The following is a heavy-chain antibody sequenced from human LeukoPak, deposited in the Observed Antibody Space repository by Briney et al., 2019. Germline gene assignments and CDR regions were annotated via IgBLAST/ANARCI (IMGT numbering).Heavy chain of an antibody. CDR2: ISGGGVGRT. V-gene: IGHV3-23*01. CDR3: AKEDPWFGDAFDL. CDR1: VFTFNSYA. D-gene: IGHD3-10*01. Sequence: PGGSLRLSCEASVFTFNSYAMSWVRQAPGKGLDWVSVISGGGVGRTDYADSVRGRFTISRDDSKNTMYLEMNSLTVEDTAVYFCAKEDPWFGDAFDLWGQGTLVTVSS. J-gene: IGHJ3*01.